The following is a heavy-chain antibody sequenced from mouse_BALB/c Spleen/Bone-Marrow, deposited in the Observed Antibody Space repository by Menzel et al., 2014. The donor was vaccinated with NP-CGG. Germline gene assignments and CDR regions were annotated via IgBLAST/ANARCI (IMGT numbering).Heavy chain of an antibody. CDR1: GFSLTSYG. V-gene: IGHV2-2*02. CDR2: IWSGGST. J-gene: IGHJ4*01. Sequence: VKLVESGPGLMQPSQSLSITCTVSGFSLTSYGVHWVRQSPGKGLEWLGVIWSGGSTDYNAAFISRLSISKDNSKSQVFFKMNSLQANDTAIYYCARNLLLRRAMDYWGQGTSVTVSS. CDR3: ARNLLLRRAMDY. D-gene: IGHD1-1*01.